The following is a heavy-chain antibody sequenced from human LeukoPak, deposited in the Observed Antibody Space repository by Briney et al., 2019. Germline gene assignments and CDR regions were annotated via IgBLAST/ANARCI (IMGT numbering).Heavy chain of an antibody. V-gene: IGHV3-9*01. CDR3: AKGGADSSGYSLNWFDR. CDR1: GFNFDDYA. J-gene: IGHJ5*02. D-gene: IGHD3-22*01. CDR2: ISWNSGSI. Sequence: GGSLRLSCAASGFNFDDYAMHWVRHAPGKGLEWVSGISWNSGSIGYADSVKGRFTISRDNAKSSLYLQMNRLRAEDTALYYCAKGGADSSGYSLNWFDRWGQGTLVTVSS.